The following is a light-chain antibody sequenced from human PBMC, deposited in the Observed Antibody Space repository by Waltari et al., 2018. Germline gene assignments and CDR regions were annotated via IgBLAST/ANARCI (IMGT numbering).Light chain of an antibody. CDR2: DAS. Sequence: DIQMTQSPSSLSASVGDRVTITCQATQDIYNYLNWYHQKPGEAPKLRIYDASYLQPGAPARVSRGGYGTDFTFTISSLQPDDIGTYYCQQHHNLPYTFGQGTK. CDR1: QDIYNY. J-gene: IGKJ2*01. CDR3: QQHHNLPYT. V-gene: IGKV1-33*01.